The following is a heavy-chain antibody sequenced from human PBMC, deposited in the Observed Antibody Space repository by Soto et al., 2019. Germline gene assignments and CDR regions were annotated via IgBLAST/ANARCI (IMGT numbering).Heavy chain of an antibody. CDR3: ARDYGGKGFDY. CDR1: GFTFSSYG. Sequence: GESLKISCAASGFTFSSYGMHWVRQAPGKGLEWVAVIWYDGSNKYYADSVKGRFTISRDNSKNTLYLQMNSLRAEDTAVYYCARDYGGKGFDYWGQGTLVTVSS. D-gene: IGHD4-17*01. J-gene: IGHJ4*02. V-gene: IGHV3-33*01. CDR2: IWYDGSNK.